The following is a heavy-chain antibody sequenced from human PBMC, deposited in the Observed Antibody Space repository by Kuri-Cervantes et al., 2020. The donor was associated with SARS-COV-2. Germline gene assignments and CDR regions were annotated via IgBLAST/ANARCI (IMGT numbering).Heavy chain of an antibody. Sequence: ASVKVSCKASGYTFTSYGISWVRQAPGQGLEWMGRISAYNGNTNYAQKLQGRVTMTTDTSTSTAYMELRSLRSDDTAVYYCARDHTRSGDGDYSLGWGQGTLVTVSS. CDR2: ISAYNGNT. CDR3: ARDHTRSGDGDYSLG. D-gene: IGHD4-17*01. CDR1: GYTFTSYG. J-gene: IGHJ4*02. V-gene: IGHV1-18*01.